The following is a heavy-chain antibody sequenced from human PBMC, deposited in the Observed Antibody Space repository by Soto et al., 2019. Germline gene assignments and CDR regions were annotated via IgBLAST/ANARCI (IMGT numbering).Heavy chain of an antibody. V-gene: IGHV3-21*01. CDR1: GFTFSSYN. CDR3: ARNESSNFYGMDV. CDR2: ISSSGFSI. Sequence: GGSLRLSCAASGFTFSSYNMNWVRQAPGKGLEWVSSISSSGFSINYADSVKGRFSISRDNAQNSLHLQMNNLRAEDTAVYYCARNESSNFYGMDVWGQGTTVTVSS. J-gene: IGHJ6*02. D-gene: IGHD6-6*01.